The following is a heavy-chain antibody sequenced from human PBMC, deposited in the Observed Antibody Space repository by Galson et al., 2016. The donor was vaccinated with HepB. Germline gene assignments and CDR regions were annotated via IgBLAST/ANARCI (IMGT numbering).Heavy chain of an antibody. J-gene: IGHJ5*02. V-gene: IGHV3-23*01. D-gene: IGHD1-26*01. Sequence: SLRLSCAASGFTFRNYAMNWVRQAPGKGLEWVSRISGIGNSPHYAHTVKGRFTISRDNSKNTLYLQMTSLRAEDAAAYYCAKGMGVRATTRGVFDAWGKGTLVTVSS. CDR1: GFTFRNYA. CDR2: ISGIGNSP. CDR3: AKGMGVRATTRGVFDA.